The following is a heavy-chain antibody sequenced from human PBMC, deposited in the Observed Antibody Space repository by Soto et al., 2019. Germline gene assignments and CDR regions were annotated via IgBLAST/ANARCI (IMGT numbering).Heavy chain of an antibody. CDR3: VGEVGVRSFGN. V-gene: IGHV3-30*04. CDR1: GFTFSSHA. CDR2: ISYDGSSK. J-gene: IGHJ4*02. D-gene: IGHD2-15*01. Sequence: QVQLVESGGGVVKPGTTLRLSCAASGFTFSSHAMHWARQAPGKGLEWVAVISYDGSSKNHADSVKGRFTISRDNSMNTLYLHMDSLRPEDTAVYYCVGEVGVRSFGNWGQGTLVTVSS.